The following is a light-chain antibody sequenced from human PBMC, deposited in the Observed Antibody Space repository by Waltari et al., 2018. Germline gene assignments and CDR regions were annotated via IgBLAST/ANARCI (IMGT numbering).Light chain of an antibody. Sequence: QSALTQPASVSGSPGQPITTSCTGPPHTVARSNSVSWYQHLPGKAPKLIIFEGSHRPSGVSNRFSGSKSGSTASLTISGLRADDAGDYYCHSFTDSNTFNFVFGPGTTVIVL. CDR1: PHTVARSNS. CDR3: HSFTDSNTFNFV. J-gene: IGLJ1*01. CDR2: EGS. V-gene: IGLV2-14*01.